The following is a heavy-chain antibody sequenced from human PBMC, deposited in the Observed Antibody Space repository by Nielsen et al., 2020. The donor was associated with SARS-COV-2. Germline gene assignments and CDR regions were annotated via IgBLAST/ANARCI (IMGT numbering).Heavy chain of an antibody. V-gene: IGHV3-15*01. CDR2: IKSKTDGGTT. D-gene: IGHD3-10*01. Sequence: GESLKISCAASGFTFSNAWMSWVRQAPGKGLEWVGRIKSKTDGGTTDYAAPVKGRFTISRDDSKNTLYLQMSSLKTEDTAVYYCTTDRALLWFGELYDAFDIWGQGTTVTVSS. CDR3: TTDRALLWFGELYDAFDI. J-gene: IGHJ3*02. CDR1: GFTFSNAW.